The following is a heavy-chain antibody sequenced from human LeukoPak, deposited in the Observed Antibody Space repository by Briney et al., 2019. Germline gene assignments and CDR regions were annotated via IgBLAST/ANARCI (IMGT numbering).Heavy chain of an antibody. CDR1: GLTFSSSW. V-gene: IGHV3-7*03. D-gene: IGHD6-19*01. Sequence: AGGSLRLSCAVSGLTFSSSWMDWVRQAPGKGLEWVASINPDGNKKYSADSVKGRFTISRDNSKNTLYLQMNSLRAEDTAVYYCAKDVYSSGWYSDYWGQGTLVTVSS. CDR3: AKDVYSSGWYSDY. CDR2: INPDGNKK. J-gene: IGHJ4*02.